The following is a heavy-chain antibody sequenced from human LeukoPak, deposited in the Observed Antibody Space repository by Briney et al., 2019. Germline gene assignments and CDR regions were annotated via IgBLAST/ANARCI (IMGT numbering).Heavy chain of an antibody. J-gene: IGHJ6*04. Sequence: GGSLRLSCAASGFTFDDYAMHWVRQAPGKGLEWVSLISGDSHITFYADSVKGRFTISRDNSKNSLYLQMNSLRNDDTALYYCARDTEGYIYGYYYYGMDVWGEGTTVTVSS. CDR1: GFTFDDYA. D-gene: IGHD5-18*01. CDR2: ISGDSHIT. V-gene: IGHV3-43*02. CDR3: ARDTEGYIYGYYYYGMDV.